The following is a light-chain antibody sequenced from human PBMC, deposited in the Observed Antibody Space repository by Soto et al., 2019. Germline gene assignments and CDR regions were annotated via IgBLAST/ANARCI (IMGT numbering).Light chain of an antibody. J-gene: IGLJ3*02. CDR1: SSDIGGYKY. V-gene: IGLV2-14*01. CDR2: EVN. Sequence: QSSLTQPAPVSGSPGQPITVSCTGTSSDIGGYKYVSWYQHHPGKVPQLIIYEVNNRPSGVSNRFSGSKSGNTASLTISGLQAEDEAVYYCSSYSSGSTLGVFGGGTKVTVL. CDR3: SSYSSGSTLGV.